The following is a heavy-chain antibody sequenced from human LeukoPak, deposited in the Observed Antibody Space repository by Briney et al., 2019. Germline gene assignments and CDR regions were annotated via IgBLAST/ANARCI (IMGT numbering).Heavy chain of an antibody. J-gene: IGHJ6*03. V-gene: IGHV4-4*07. CDR2: IYTSGST. CDR3: ARDLVVVPAAIPYYYYYMDV. Sequence: NPSGTLSLTCAVSGGSISSSNWWSWVRQPAGKGLEWIGRIYTSGSTNYNPSLKSRVTMSVDTSKNQFSLKLSSVTAADTAVYYCARDLVVVPAAIPYYYYYMDVWGKGTTVTISS. D-gene: IGHD2-2*01. CDR1: GGSISSSNW.